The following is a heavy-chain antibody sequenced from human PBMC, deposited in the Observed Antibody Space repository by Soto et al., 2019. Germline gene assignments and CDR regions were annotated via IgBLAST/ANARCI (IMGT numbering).Heavy chain of an antibody. Sequence: SETLSLTCAVSGYSISSSNWWGWIRQPPGKGLEWIGYIYYSGTTYYNPSLKIRVTMSVDTSKNQFSLKLTSVTAVDTAVYYCARREXQGPIDYWGQGTLVT. CDR2: IYYSGTT. J-gene: IGHJ4*02. CDR1: GYSISSSNW. V-gene: IGHV4-28*01. D-gene: IGHD1-26*01. CDR3: ARREXQGPIDY.